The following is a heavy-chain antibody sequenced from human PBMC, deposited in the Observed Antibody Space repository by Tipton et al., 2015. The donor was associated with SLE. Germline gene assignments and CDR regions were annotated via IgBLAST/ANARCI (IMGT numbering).Heavy chain of an antibody. D-gene: IGHD1-1*01. CDR2: INYSGNP. J-gene: IGHJ4*02. CDR3: VRSELLASKLDY. Sequence: LRLSCAASGFSVSSNYMSWIRQPPGKGLEWIGEINYSGNPHYSPSLKSRVTISVDTSKNQFSLKLNSLTAADTAVYYCVRSELLASKLDYWGQGTLVTVSS. CDR1: GFSVSSNY. V-gene: IGHV4-34*01.